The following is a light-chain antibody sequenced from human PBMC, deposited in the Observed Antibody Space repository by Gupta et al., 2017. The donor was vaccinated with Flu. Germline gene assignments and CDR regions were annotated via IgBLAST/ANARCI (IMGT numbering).Light chain of an antibody. J-gene: IGKJ1*01. CDR1: QSISSY. CDR2: AAS. Sequence: DIQTTPSPSSLPASVGDRVTIPCRASQSISSYLNWYQQKPGKAPKLLIYAASSLQSGVPSRFSGSGSVTDFTLTISSLQPEDFATYYCQQRDGTHRTFGQGTKVEIK. V-gene: IGKV1-39*01. CDR3: QQRDGTHRT.